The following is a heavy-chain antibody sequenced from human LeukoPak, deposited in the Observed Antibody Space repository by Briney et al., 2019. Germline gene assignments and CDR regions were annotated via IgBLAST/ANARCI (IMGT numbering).Heavy chain of an antibody. CDR1: GFTFRNAW. J-gene: IGHJ4*02. Sequence: GGSLRLSCAASGFTFRNAWMSWVRQAPGKGLEWVSVIYSGGTTHYADSVKGRFTVSRDNSKNTLYLQMNSLRAEDTAVYYCARGPRDGYNPLGYWGQGTQVTVSS. V-gene: IGHV3-53*01. CDR2: IYSGGTT. D-gene: IGHD5-24*01. CDR3: ARGPRDGYNPLGY.